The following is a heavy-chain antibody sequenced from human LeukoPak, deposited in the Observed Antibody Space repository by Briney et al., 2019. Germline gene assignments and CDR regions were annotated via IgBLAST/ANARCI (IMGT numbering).Heavy chain of an antibody. V-gene: IGHV4-4*02. Sequence: SGTLSLTCAVSGGSIGSSNWWSWVRQPPGKGLEWIGEIYHSGSTNYNPSLKSRVTISVKTSKNQFSLKLSSVTAADTAVYYCARVTGYMIEDYFDYWGQGTLVTVSS. CDR3: ARVTGYMIEDYFDY. CDR1: GGSIGSSNW. J-gene: IGHJ4*02. CDR2: IYHSGST. D-gene: IGHD3-22*01.